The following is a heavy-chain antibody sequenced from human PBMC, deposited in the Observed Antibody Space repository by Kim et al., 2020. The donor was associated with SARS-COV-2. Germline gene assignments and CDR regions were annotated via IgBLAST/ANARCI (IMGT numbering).Heavy chain of an antibody. CDR1: GFTFSSYS. Sequence: GGSLRLSCAASGFTFSSYSMNWVRQAPGKGLEWVSSISSSSSYIYYADSVKGRFTISRDNAKNSLYLEMNSLRAEDTAVYYCARDRRAYSYVCGSYRSTPLDYWGQGTLVTVSS. CDR3: ARDRRAYSYVCGSYRSTPLDY. V-gene: IGHV3-21*01. CDR2: ISSSSSYI. D-gene: IGHD3-16*02. J-gene: IGHJ4*02.